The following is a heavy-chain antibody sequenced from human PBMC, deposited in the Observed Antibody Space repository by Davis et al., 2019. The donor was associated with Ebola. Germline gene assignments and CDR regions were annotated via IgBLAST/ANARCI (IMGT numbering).Heavy chain of an antibody. CDR3: ASGTYYGSGSYIDY. V-gene: IGHV1-46*01. D-gene: IGHD3-10*01. Sequence: AASVKVSCKASGYTFTSYDINWVRQAPGQGLEWMGIVNPSGGSTTYAQKFQGRVTMTRDTSTSTVYMELSSLRSEDTAVYYCASGTYYGSGSYIDYWGQGTLVTVSS. CDR2: VNPSGGST. J-gene: IGHJ4*02. CDR1: GYTFTSYD.